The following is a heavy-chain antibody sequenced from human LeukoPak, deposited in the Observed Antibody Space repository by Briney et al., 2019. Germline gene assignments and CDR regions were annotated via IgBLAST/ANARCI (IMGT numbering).Heavy chain of an antibody. CDR3: ARIRRPLRGYFDH. CDR1: GGSISSYY. V-gene: IGHV4-59*01. D-gene: IGHD3-16*01. CDR2: IYYSGST. Sequence: PSETLSLTFTVSGGSISSYYWSWIRQPPGKGLEWIGYIYYSGSTNYNPSLQSRVTMSVDTSKNQFSLKLSSVTAADTGVYYCARIRRPLRGYFDHWGQGTLVT. J-gene: IGHJ4*02.